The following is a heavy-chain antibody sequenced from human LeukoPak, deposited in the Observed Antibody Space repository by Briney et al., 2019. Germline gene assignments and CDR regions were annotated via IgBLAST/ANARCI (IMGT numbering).Heavy chain of an antibody. D-gene: IGHD2-21*01. V-gene: IGHV4-59*01. J-gene: IGHJ3*02. Sequence: PSETLSLTCTVSGGSISSYSWSWIRQPPGKGLERIGYIYYSGSTNYNPSLKSRVTISVDTSKDQFSLKLSSVTAADTAVYYCARDSQVVDGFDIWGQGTMVTVSS. CDR1: GGSISSYS. CDR2: IYYSGST. CDR3: ARDSQVVDGFDI.